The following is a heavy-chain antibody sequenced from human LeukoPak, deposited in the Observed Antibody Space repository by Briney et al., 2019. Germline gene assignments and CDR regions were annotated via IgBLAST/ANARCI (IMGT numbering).Heavy chain of an antibody. J-gene: IGHJ4*02. Sequence: GASVQVSCKASGYTFTGYYMHWVRQAPGQGLEWMGWINPNSGGTNYAQKFQGRVTMTRDTSISTAYMELSRLRSDDTAVYYCARRIAAAGTRYFDYWGQGTLVTVSS. D-gene: IGHD6-13*01. CDR2: INPNSGGT. CDR3: ARRIAAAGTRYFDY. CDR1: GYTFTGYY. V-gene: IGHV1-2*02.